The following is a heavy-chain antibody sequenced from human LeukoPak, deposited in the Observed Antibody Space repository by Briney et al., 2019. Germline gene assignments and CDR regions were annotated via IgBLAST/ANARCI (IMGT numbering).Heavy chain of an antibody. V-gene: IGHV1-8*01. CDR1: GHTFTIYD. CDR2: MTPNSGNT. Sequence: ASVKVSCKSSGHTFTIYDIHWARQATGQGLEWRGWMTPNSGNTGYAQKFQGRVNMTRNTSISTAYMELSSLRSEDTAVYYCARAPYSSFDYWGQGTLVTVSS. D-gene: IGHD4-11*01. J-gene: IGHJ4*02. CDR3: ARAPYSSFDY.